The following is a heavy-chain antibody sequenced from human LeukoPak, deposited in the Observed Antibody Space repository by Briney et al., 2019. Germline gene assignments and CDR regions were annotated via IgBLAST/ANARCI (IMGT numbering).Heavy chain of an antibody. CDR2: ISWNSGSI. Sequence: GGSLRLSCAASGFTFDDYAMHWVRQAPGKGLEWVSGISWNSGSIGYADSVKGRFTISRDNVKNSLYLQMNSLRAEDTALYYCAKGGSSSWYDSFDYWGQGTLVTVSS. V-gene: IGHV3-9*01. J-gene: IGHJ4*02. CDR1: GFTFDDYA. D-gene: IGHD6-13*01. CDR3: AKGGSSSWYDSFDY.